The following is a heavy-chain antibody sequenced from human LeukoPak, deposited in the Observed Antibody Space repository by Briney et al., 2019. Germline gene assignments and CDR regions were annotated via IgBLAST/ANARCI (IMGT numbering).Heavy chain of an antibody. CDR2: ISNSGST. CDR1: GGSISSGDLH. Sequence: SETLSLTCTVSGGSISSGDLHWGWIRQPPGKGLEWIGSISNSGSTYYNASLKSRVTISVDTSKNQFSLKLSSVTAADTAVYYCATRYSGSHTVGYWGQGTLVTVSS. D-gene: IGHD1-26*01. V-gene: IGHV4-39*01. CDR3: ATRYSGSHTVGY. J-gene: IGHJ4*02.